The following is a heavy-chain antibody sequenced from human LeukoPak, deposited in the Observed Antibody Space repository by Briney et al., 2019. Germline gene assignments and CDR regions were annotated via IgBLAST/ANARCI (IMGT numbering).Heavy chain of an antibody. D-gene: IGHD2-15*01. CDR2: IYYSGST. J-gene: IGHJ4*02. CDR1: GGSLSSYY. V-gene: IGHV4-59*08. Sequence: SETLSLTCTVSGGSLSSYYWSWIRQPPGKGLEWIGYIYYSGSTNYNPSLKSRVTISVDTSKNQFSLKLSSVTAADTAVYYCARLAIVVAADYFDYWGQGTLVTVSS. CDR3: ARLAIVVAADYFDY.